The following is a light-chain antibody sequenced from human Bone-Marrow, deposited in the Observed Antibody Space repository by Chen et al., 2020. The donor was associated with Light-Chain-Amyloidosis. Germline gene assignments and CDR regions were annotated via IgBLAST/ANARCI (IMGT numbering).Light chain of an antibody. J-gene: IGKJ2*01. Sequence: DIQMTQFPSTLSASVGDSVTITCRASQNIRKWVAWYQQKPGKGPNLLIYDASNLESGVPSRFSGSGSGTEFTLTISSLQPDEFATYYCRQYNAFSMYTFGQGTKLEI. CDR1: QNIRKW. V-gene: IGKV1-5*01. CDR3: RQYNAFSMYT. CDR2: DAS.